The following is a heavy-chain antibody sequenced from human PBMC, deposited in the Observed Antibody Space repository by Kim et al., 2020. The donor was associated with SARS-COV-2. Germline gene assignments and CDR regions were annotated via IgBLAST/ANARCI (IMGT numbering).Heavy chain of an antibody. CDR2: IWYDGSNK. CDR1: GFTFSSYG. D-gene: IGHD2-2*01. V-gene: IGHV3-33*01. Sequence: GGSLRLSCAASGFTFSSYGMHWVRQAPGKGLEWVAVIWYDGSNKYYADSVKGRFTISRDNSKNTLYLQMNSLRAEDTAVYYCARDADIVVVPAALDYWGQGTLVTVSS. CDR3: ARDADIVVVPAALDY. J-gene: IGHJ4*02.